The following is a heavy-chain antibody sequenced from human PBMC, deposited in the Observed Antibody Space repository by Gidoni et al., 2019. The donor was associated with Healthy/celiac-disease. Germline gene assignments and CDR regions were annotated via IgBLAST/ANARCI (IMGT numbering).Heavy chain of an antibody. Sequence: QVQLVQSGAEVKKPGASVKVSCKASGYTFTSYGICWVRQAPGQGLEWMGWSSAYNGNTNYAQKRQGRVTMTTDTSTGTAYMELRSLRSDDTAVYYCARAPSRLRLGELLFDYWGQGTLVTVSS. D-gene: IGHD3-16*01. CDR2: SSAYNGNT. CDR1: GYTFTSYG. J-gene: IGHJ4*02. V-gene: IGHV1-18*04. CDR3: ARAPSRLRLGELLFDY.